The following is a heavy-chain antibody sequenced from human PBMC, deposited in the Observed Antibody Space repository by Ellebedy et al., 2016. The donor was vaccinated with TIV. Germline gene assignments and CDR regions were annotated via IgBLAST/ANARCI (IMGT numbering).Heavy chain of an antibody. J-gene: IGHJ3*02. CDR2: IKQDGSEK. CDR3: ARDSPRAGQQLVHLAAFDI. D-gene: IGHD6-13*01. CDR1: GFTFSSYW. Sequence: GESLKISCAASGFTFSSYWMSWVRQAPGKGLEWVANIKQDGSEKYYVDSVKGRFTISRDNAKNALYLQMNSLRAEDTAVYYCARDSPRAGQQLVHLAAFDIWGQGTMVTVSS. V-gene: IGHV3-7*01.